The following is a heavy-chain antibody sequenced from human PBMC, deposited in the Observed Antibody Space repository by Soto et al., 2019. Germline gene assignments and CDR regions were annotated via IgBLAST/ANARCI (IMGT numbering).Heavy chain of an antibody. V-gene: IGHV5-51*01. CDR2: IYPGDSDT. J-gene: IGHJ6*02. CDR1: GYSFTSYW. Sequence: GESLKISCNGSGYSFTSYWIGWVRQMPGKGLEWMGIIYPGDSDTRYSPSFQGQVTISADKSISTAYLQWSSLKASDTAMYYCARHTKGSSGWYQYYYYGMGVWGQGTKVTV. D-gene: IGHD6-19*01. CDR3: ARHTKGSSGWYQYYYYGMGV.